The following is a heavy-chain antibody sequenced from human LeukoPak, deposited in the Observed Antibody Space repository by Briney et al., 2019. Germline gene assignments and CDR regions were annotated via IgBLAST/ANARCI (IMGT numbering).Heavy chain of an antibody. CDR3: ASPGGNYALLGFDS. D-gene: IGHD4-11*01. Sequence: GGSLRLSCAASGFMFSSYWMHWVRQAPGKGLVWVSRINSEGSSTSYADSVKGRFTISRDNAKNTLYLQMNSLRAEDTAVYYCASPGGNYALLGFDSSGQGALVTVSS. CDR2: INSEGSST. CDR1: GFMFSSYW. V-gene: IGHV3-74*01. J-gene: IGHJ4*02.